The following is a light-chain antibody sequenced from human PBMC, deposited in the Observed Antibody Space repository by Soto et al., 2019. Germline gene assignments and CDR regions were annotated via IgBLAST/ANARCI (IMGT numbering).Light chain of an antibody. CDR3: QQYDTWPSIT. CDR2: GAS. CDR1: QSVRTK. V-gene: IGKV3-15*01. J-gene: IGKJ5*01. Sequence: IEMPQSPSTMSVCIGEGAPLSWRPSQSVRTKLAWYQQKAGQAPRLLIYGASTRASGVSDRFSGSGSGTEYTLTISRLQSEDFAVYYCQQYDTWPSITFGQGTRLEIK.